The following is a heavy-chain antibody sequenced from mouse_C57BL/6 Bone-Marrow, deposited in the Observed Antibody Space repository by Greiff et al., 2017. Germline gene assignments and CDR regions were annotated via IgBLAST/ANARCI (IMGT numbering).Heavy chain of an antibody. CDR1: GYTFTDYE. J-gene: IGHJ2*01. Sequence: VQLMESGAELVRPGASVTLSCKASGYTFTDYEMHWVKQTPVHGLEWIGAIDPETGGTAYNQKFKGKAILTADKSSSTAYMELRSLTSEDSAVYYCTRGGYSNYGDYWGQGTTLTVSS. V-gene: IGHV1-15*01. CDR2: IDPETGGT. CDR3: TRGGYSNYGDY. D-gene: IGHD2-5*01.